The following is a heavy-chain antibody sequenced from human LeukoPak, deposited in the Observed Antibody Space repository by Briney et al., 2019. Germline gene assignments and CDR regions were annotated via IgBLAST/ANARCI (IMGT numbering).Heavy chain of an antibody. V-gene: IGHV3-64*01. CDR1: GFTFSNYA. J-gene: IGHJ4*02. CDR3: ARRNYYASGTYFDY. CDR2: ISSNGGST. D-gene: IGHD3-10*01. Sequence: PGGSLGLSCAASGFTFSNYAIHWVRHAPGKGLEYVSAISSNGGSTYYAKSVKGRFTISRDNSKNTVYLQMGSLRAEDMAVYYCARRNYYASGTYFDYWGQGTLVTVSS.